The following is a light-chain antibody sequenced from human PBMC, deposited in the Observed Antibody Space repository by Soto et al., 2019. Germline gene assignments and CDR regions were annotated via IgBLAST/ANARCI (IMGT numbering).Light chain of an antibody. CDR2: WAS. V-gene: IGKV4-1*01. CDR3: QQYSTTPFT. Sequence: DIVMTQSPDSLAVSLGERSTINCKSSQSVLSSSNNENYLAWYQQKPRQPPKLLIYWASTRDSGVPDRFSGSGSGTHFSLTISSLQAEEVAVYYCQQYSTTPFTFGPGTKVDIK. CDR1: QSVLSSSNNENY. J-gene: IGKJ3*01.